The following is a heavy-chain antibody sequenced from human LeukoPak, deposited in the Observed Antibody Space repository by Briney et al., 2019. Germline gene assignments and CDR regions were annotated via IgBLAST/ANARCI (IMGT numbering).Heavy chain of an antibody. J-gene: IGHJ4*02. CDR1: GFTFDDYA. CDR3: ARVRAGWSGYNPDY. V-gene: IGHV3-9*01. Sequence: GRSLRLSCAASGFTFDDYAMHWVRQAPGKGLEWVSGISWNSGSIGYADSVKGRFTISRDNAKNSLYLQMNSLRAEDTAVYYCARVRAGWSGYNPDYWGQGTLVTVSS. D-gene: IGHD3-3*01. CDR2: ISWNSGSI.